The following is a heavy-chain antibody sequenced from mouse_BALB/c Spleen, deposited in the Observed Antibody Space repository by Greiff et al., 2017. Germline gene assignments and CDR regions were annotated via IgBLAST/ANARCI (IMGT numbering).Heavy chain of an antibody. D-gene: IGHD1-1*01. Sequence: QVQLKQSGAELVRPGSSVKISCKASGYAFSSYWMNWVKQRPGQGLEWIGQIYPGDGDTNYNGKFKGKATLTADKSSSTAYMQLSSLTSEDSAVYFCARSDYYGSSYNWYFDVWGAGTTVTVSS. J-gene: IGHJ1*01. CDR1: GYAFSSYW. CDR3: ARSDYYGSSYNWYFDV. V-gene: IGHV1-80*01. CDR2: IYPGDGDT.